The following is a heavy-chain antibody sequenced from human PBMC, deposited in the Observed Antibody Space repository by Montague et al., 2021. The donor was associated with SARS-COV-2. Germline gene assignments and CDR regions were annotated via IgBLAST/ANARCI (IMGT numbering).Heavy chain of an antibody. J-gene: IGHJ4*02. CDR1: DGSVISTYPH. Sequence: SETLSLTCTVSDGSVISTYPHWHWVRQSPGRGLEWIGGYLFHIDTADYTASLRSRVTISVDTSKNQFSLKLTSVTAADTAVYYCTRGIDSYQTGYWGQGMRVTVSS. V-gene: IGHV4-61*01. CDR3: TRGIDSYQTGY. CDR2: LFHIDTA. D-gene: IGHD6-13*01.